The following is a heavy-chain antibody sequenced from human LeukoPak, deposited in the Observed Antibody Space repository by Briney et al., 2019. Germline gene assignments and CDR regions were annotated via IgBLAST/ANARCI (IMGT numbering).Heavy chain of an antibody. Sequence: PSEPLSLTCTVSGGSISSYYWSWIRQPAGKGLEWIGRIYTSESTNYNPSLKSRVTISVDTSRNQFSLKLSSVTAADTAVYYCARGLWFGDENPPYFDYWGQGILVTVSS. J-gene: IGHJ4*02. CDR2: IYTSEST. CDR3: ARGLWFGDENPPYFDY. CDR1: GGSISSYY. D-gene: IGHD3-10*01. V-gene: IGHV4-4*07.